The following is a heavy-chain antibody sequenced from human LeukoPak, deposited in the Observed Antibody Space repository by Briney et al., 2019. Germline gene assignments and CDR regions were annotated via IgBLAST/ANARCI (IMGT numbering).Heavy chain of an antibody. Sequence: GGSLRLSCAASGFIFSDYYMSWIRQAPGKGLEWVSYISTSSGYTNYADSVKGRFTISRDNAKSSLYLQMHSLRAEDTAVYYRARAGYSTGWPIDYWGQGTLVTVSS. D-gene: IGHD6-25*01. CDR2: ISTSSGYT. CDR3: ARAGYSTGWPIDY. CDR1: GFIFSDYY. V-gene: IGHV3-11*06. J-gene: IGHJ4*02.